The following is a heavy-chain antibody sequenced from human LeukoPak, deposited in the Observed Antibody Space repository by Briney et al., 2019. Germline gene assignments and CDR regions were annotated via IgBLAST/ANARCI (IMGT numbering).Heavy chain of an antibody. CDR1: GYTFTNYG. Sequence: ASVKVSCKASGYTFTNYGNSWVRQAPGQGLEWMGWISAYNGNTNYAQKFQGRVTMTTDTSTSTAYMELRSLRSDDTAVYYCARDRDYGDYNTQDLFVYWGQGTLVTVSS. J-gene: IGHJ4*02. D-gene: IGHD4-17*01. CDR2: ISAYNGNT. CDR3: ARDRDYGDYNTQDLFVY. V-gene: IGHV1-18*01.